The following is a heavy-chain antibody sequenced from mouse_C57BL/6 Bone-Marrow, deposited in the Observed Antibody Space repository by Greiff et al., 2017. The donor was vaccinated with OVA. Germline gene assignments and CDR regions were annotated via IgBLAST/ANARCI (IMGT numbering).Heavy chain of an antibody. CDR2: IDPSDSYT. Sequence: VQLQQPGAELVRPGTSVKLSCKASGYTFTSYWMHWVKQRPGQGLEWIGVIDPSDSYTNYNHKFKGKGTLTVDTSSSTAYMQLSSLTPEDAAVYNCARRYYGSTYYFDYWGQGTTLTVSS. CDR3: ARRYYGSTYYFDY. CDR1: GYTFTSYW. D-gene: IGHD1-1*01. J-gene: IGHJ2*01. V-gene: IGHV1-59*01.